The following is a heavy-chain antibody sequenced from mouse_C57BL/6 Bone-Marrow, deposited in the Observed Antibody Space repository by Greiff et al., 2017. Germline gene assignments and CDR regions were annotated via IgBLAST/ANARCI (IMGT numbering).Heavy chain of an antibody. V-gene: IGHV1-66*01. D-gene: IGHD4-1*01. CDR2: IYPGSGNT. CDR1: GYSFTSYY. CDR3: ARNWVYAMDY. Sequence: QVQLKESGPELVKPGASVKISCKASGYSFTSYYIHWVKQRPGQGLEWIGWIYPGSGNTKYNEKFKGKATLTADTSSSTAYMQLSSLTSEDSAVYYCARNWVYAMDYWGQGTSDTVSS. J-gene: IGHJ4*01.